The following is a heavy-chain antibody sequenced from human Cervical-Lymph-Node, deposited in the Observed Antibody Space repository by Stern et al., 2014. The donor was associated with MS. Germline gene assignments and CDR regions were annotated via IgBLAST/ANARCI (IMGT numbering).Heavy chain of an antibody. CDR3: VKEGFWSLDY. D-gene: IGHD3-3*01. CDR2: IKGDGTLT. Sequence: EVQLVESGGGLVQPGGSLRLSCVASGLTFSTTWMHWVRQGPGKGLVWVARIKGDGTLTHYADSVRGRFSISRDNTENTVHLHMNSLRVEETAVYYCVKEGFWSLDYWGQGTLVTVSS. J-gene: IGHJ4*02. CDR1: GLTFSTTW. V-gene: IGHV3-74*01.